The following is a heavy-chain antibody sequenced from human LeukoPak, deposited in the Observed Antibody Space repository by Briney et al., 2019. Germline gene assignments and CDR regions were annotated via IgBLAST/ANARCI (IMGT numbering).Heavy chain of an antibody. CDR2: ISSGSSHI. Sequence: GGSLRLSCAASGFTFSSYTMNWVRQAPGKGLEWVSFISSGSSHIYYADSVKGRFTISRDNSKNTLYLQMNSLRAEDTAVYYCAKGTSSSGWYAHYWGQGTLVTVSS. CDR3: AKGTSSSGWYAHY. CDR1: GFTFSSYT. J-gene: IGHJ4*02. V-gene: IGHV3-21*04. D-gene: IGHD6-19*01.